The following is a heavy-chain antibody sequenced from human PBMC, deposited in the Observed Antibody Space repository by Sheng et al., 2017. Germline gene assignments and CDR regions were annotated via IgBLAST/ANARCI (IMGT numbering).Heavy chain of an antibody. Sequence: QVQLVESGGGVVQPGRSLRLSCAASGFTFSSYGMHWVRQAPGKGLEWVAVISYDGSNKYYADSVKGRFTISRDNSKNTLYLQMNSLRAEDTAVYYCAKSVGVAAAGPADYWGQGTLVTVSS. J-gene: IGHJ4*02. CDR2: ISYDGSNK. CDR1: GFTFSSYG. D-gene: IGHD6-13*01. CDR3: AKSVGVAAAGPADY. V-gene: IGHV3-30*18.